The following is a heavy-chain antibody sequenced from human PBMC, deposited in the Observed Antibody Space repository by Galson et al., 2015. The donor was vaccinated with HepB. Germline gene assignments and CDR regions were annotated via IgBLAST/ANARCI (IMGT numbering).Heavy chain of an antibody. V-gene: IGHV3-30*18. J-gene: IGHJ4*02. CDR2: ISYDGSNK. CDR3: AKGEPFGVVIILDY. Sequence: SLRLSCAASGFTFSSYGMHWVRQAPGKGLEWVAVISYDGSNKYYADSVKGRFTISRDNSKNTLYLQMNSLRAEDTAVYYCAKGEPFGVVIILDYWGQGTLVTVSS. D-gene: IGHD3-3*01. CDR1: GFTFSSYG.